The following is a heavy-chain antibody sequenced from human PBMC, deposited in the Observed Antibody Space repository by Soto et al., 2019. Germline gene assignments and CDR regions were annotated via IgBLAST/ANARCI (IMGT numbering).Heavy chain of an antibody. CDR2: IPYDGSNK. CDR1: VFTFSIYA. CDR3: ARAGPYSGYDWAPSYYYGMDV. Sequence: PRGSLLLSCASSVFTFSIYAMPWVRQAPGKGLDLVAVIPYDGSNKYYADSVKGRFTISRDNSKNTLYLQMNSLRAEDTAVYYCARAGPYSGYDWAPSYYYGMDVWGQGTTVTVSS. D-gene: IGHD5-12*01. V-gene: IGHV3-30-3*01. J-gene: IGHJ6*02.